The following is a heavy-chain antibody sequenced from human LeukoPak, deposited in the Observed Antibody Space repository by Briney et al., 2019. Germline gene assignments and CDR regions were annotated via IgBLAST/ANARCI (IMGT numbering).Heavy chain of an antibody. CDR3: AKDQGGSSWSSAFDI. V-gene: IGHV3-30*02. D-gene: IGHD6-13*01. CDR1: GFTFDDYA. J-gene: IGHJ3*02. CDR2: IRYDGTNK. Sequence: SGGTLRLSCAASGFTFDDYAMHWVRQAPGKGLEWVAFIRYDGTNKYYADSVKGRFTISRDNSKNTLYLQMNSLRTEDTAVYYCAKDQGGSSWSSAFDIWGQGTMVTVSS.